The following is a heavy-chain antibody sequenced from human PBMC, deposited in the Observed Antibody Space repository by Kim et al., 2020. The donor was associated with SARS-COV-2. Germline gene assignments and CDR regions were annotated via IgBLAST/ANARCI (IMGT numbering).Heavy chain of an antibody. D-gene: IGHD3-9*01. J-gene: IGHJ4*02. CDR2: ISGSGGST. CDR3: AKDLPALSRLDILKGRFDY. V-gene: IGHV3-23*01. Sequence: GGSLRLSCAASGFTFSSYAMSWVRQAPGKGLEWVSAISGSGGSTYYADSVKGRFTISRDNSKNTLYLQMNSLRAEDTAVYYCAKDLPALSRLDILKGRFDYWGQGTLVTVSS. CDR1: GFTFSSYA.